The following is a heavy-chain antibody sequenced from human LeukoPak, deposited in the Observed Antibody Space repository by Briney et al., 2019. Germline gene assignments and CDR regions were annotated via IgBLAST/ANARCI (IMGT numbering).Heavy chain of an antibody. CDR1: GGSISGYY. J-gene: IGHJ4*02. D-gene: IGHD6-6*01. Sequence: SETLSLTCAVSGGSISGYYWSWIRQPPGKGLEWIGYVYYSGNTKYNPSLKSRVTMSVDTSKNQFSLRLSSVTARDTAVYYCARHGDSSSYYFDYWGQGTLVTVST. CDR3: ARHGDSSSYYFDY. V-gene: IGHV4-59*08. CDR2: VYYSGNT.